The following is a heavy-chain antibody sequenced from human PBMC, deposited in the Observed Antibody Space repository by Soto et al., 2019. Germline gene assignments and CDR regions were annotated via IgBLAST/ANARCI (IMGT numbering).Heavy chain of an antibody. CDR2: INHSGST. Sequence: SETLSLTCAVYGGSFSGYYWSWIRQPPGKGLEWIGEINHSGSTNYNPSLKSRVTISVDTSKNQFSLKLSSVTAADTAVYYCARLGIVATIGRYYHYGVDVWGQRTTVTVSS. J-gene: IGHJ6*01. CDR1: GGSFSGYY. V-gene: IGHV4-34*01. D-gene: IGHD5-12*01. CDR3: ARLGIVATIGRYYHYGVDV.